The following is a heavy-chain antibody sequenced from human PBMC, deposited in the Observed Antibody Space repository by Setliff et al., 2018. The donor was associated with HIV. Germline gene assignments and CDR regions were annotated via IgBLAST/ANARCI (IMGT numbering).Heavy chain of an antibody. CDR3: ARGVRGVVNGMDV. CDR1: GFTLSDYY. Sequence: GGSLRLSCAVSGFTLSDYYMDWVRQAPGKGLEWVFGMNTDGSSTSYADSVKGRFTISRDNAKNTLYLQMNSLRAEDTAVYYCARGVRGVVNGMDVWGQGTTVTVSS. D-gene: IGHD3-10*01. CDR2: MNTDGSST. V-gene: IGHV3-74*01. J-gene: IGHJ6*02.